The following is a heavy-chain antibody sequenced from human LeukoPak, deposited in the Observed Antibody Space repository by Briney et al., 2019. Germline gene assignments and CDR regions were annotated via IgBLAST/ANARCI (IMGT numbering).Heavy chain of an antibody. CDR1: GFTFSSYG. CDR3: AKDSTDYGDYIFIY. D-gene: IGHD4-17*01. V-gene: IGHV3-30*02. CDR2: IRYDGSNK. J-gene: IGHJ4*02. Sequence: GGSLRLSCAASGFTFSSYGMHWVRQAPGKGLEWVAFIRYDGSNKYYADSVKGRFTISRDNSKNTLHLQMNSLRAEDTAVYYCAKDSTDYGDYIFIYWGQGTLVTVSS.